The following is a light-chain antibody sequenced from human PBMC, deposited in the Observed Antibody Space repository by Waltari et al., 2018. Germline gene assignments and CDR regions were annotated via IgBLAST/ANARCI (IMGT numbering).Light chain of an antibody. CDR2: DVT. Sequence: QSALTQPHSVSGSPGQSVTISCTGTSSDIGAYNFVSWYQQHPGKALKLIIFDVTQRHPGSPGHFSGSESGNTASLAICWLQAADEAVYSCCSVPCPYTPRVVGGGIKLTVL. J-gene: IGLJ2*01. CDR1: SSDIGAYNF. V-gene: IGLV2-11*01. CDR3: CSVPCPYTPRV.